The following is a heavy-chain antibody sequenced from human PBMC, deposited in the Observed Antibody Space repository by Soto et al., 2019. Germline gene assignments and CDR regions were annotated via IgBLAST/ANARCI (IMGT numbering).Heavy chain of an antibody. D-gene: IGHD1-1*01. J-gene: IGHJ6*03. CDR3: ARLNDGGLLRGGTFEFQNYYYYMDV. V-gene: IGHV3-7*01. CDR2: IKQDGSEK. Sequence: GGSLRLSCAASGFTFSSYWMSWVRQAPGKGLEWVANIKQDGSEKYYVDSVKGRFTISRDNAKNSLYLQMNSLRAEDTAVYYCARLNDGGLLRGGTFEFQNYYYYMDVWGKGTTVTVSS. CDR1: GFTFSSYW.